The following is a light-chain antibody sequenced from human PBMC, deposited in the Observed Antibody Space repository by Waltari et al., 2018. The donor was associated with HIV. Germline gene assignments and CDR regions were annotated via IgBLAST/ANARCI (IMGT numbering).Light chain of an antibody. CDR1: NSDIGTYDH. J-gene: IGLJ2*01. V-gene: IGLV2-8*01. CDR2: EVT. CDR3: SSFANRDGFYVL. Sequence: QSALTQPPSASGPPGQSVTLSCTGTNSDIGTYDHVSWYQQHPGKAPKLVISEVTKRPSGVSDRFSGSKSGNTAFLTVSGLQAEDEADYYCSSFANRDGFYVLFGGGTRLTVL.